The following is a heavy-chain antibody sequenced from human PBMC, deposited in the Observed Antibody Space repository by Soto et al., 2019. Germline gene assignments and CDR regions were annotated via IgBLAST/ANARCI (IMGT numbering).Heavy chain of an antibody. V-gene: IGHV3-21*01. D-gene: IGHD6-6*01. CDR2: ISSSSSYI. J-gene: IGHJ5*02. Sequence: GGSLRLSCAASGFTFSSYSMNWVRQAPGKGLEWVSSISSSSSYIYYADSVKGRFTISRDNAKNSLYLQMNSLRAEDTAVYYCARDRGIAARGPFDPWGQGTLVTVSS. CDR3: ARDRGIAARGPFDP. CDR1: GFTFSSYS.